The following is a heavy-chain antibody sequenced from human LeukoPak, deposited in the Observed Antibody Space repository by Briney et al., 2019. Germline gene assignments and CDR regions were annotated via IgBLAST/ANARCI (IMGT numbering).Heavy chain of an antibody. V-gene: IGHV3-30*18. Sequence: GGSLRLSCAASGFTFSSYGMHWVRQAPGKGLEWVAVVSYDGSNKYYADSVKGRFTISRVNSKNTLYLQMNSLRAEDTAVYYCAKDGGCSSTTCYSPYYFDYWGQGTLVTVSS. CDR1: GFTFSSYG. J-gene: IGHJ4*02. D-gene: IGHD2-2*01. CDR3: AKDGGCSSTTCYSPYYFDY. CDR2: VSYDGSNK.